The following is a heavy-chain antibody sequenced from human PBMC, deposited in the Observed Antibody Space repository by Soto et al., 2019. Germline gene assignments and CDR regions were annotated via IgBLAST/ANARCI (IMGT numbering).Heavy chain of an antibody. CDR3: ARGPPHYDFWSGYYRSWFDY. D-gene: IGHD3-3*01. CDR2: INHSGST. J-gene: IGHJ4*02. Sequence: ETLSLTCAVYGGSFSGYYWSWIRQPPGKGLEWIGEINHSGSTNYNPSLKSRVTISVDTSKNQFSLKLSSVTAADTAVYYCARGPPHYDFWSGYYRSWFDYWGQGTLVTVSS. V-gene: IGHV4-34*01. CDR1: GGSFSGYY.